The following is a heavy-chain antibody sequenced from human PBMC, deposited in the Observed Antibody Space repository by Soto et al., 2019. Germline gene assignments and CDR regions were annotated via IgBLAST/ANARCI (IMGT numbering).Heavy chain of an antibody. CDR1: GFTFSSYA. CDR3: AKDLKQLELFDY. Sequence: EVQLLESGGGLVQPGGSLRLSCAASGFTFSSYAMSWVRQAPGKGLEWVSAISGSGGSTYYADSVKGRFTISRDNSKNTLYLQMNRLRAEDPAVYYCAKDLKQLELFDYWGQGTLVTVSS. D-gene: IGHD6-13*01. V-gene: IGHV3-23*01. CDR2: ISGSGGST. J-gene: IGHJ4*02.